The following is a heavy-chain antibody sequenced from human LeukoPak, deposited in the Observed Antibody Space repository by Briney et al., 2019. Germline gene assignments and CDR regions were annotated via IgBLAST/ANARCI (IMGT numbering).Heavy chain of an antibody. CDR3: ARGLWNYVSFRLDP. Sequence: PSETLSLTCTVSGDSVRTSNYYWRWIRQPPGKGLEWIGYIHYSGNTNYNTSLKSRVTISVDTSKNQFSLKLSSVTAADTAVYYCARGLWNYVSFRLDPWGQGTLVTVSS. J-gene: IGHJ5*01. V-gene: IGHV4-61*01. CDR2: IHYSGNT. D-gene: IGHD1-7*01. CDR1: GDSVRTSNYY.